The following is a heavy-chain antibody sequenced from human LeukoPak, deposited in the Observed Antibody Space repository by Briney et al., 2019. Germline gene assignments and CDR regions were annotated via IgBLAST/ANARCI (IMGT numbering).Heavy chain of an antibody. D-gene: IGHD4-17*01. CDR3: ARDTPYGSNWFDP. J-gene: IGHJ5*02. CDR1: GFTSSSYW. CDR2: IKQDGSEK. V-gene: IGHV3-7*01. Sequence: HSGGSLRLSCAASGFTSSSYWMSWVRQAPGKGLEWVANIKQDGSEKYYVDSVKGRFTISRDNAKNSLYLQMNSLRAEDTAVYYCARDTPYGSNWFDPWGQGTLVTVSS.